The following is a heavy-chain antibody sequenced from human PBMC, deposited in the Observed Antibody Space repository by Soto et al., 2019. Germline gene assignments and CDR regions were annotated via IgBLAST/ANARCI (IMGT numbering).Heavy chain of an antibody. D-gene: IGHD3-10*01. J-gene: IGHJ5*01. V-gene: IGHV4-4*02. CDR3: ARLWGNDFDS. Sequence: SETLSLTCAVSGGSISSSNWWSWVRQPPGKGLEWIGEIYHSGSTNYNPSLKIRVTISVDKSKNQFSLKLSSVTAADTAVYYCARLWGNDFDSWGQGTLVTVSS. CDR1: GGSISSSNW. CDR2: IYHSGST.